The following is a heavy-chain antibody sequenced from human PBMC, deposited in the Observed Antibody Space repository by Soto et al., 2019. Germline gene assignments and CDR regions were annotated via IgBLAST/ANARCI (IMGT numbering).Heavy chain of an antibody. D-gene: IGHD4-17*01. J-gene: IGHJ6*02. CDR3: AKVWERTVTTRNYFYGMDV. CDR2: ISWNSGSGGST. Sequence: EVQLVESGGGVVQPGRSLRLSCATSGFTFDDYGFHWVRQAPGKGLEWVSGISWNSGSGGSTYYADSVKGRFTISRDNYMNTLILQMNRLRAEDTAVYYCAKVWERTVTTRNYFYGMDVWGQGTTVTVSS. V-gene: IGHV3-9*01. CDR1: GFTFDDYG.